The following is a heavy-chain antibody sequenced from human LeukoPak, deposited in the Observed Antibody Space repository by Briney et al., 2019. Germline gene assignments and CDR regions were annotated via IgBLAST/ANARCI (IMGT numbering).Heavy chain of an antibody. D-gene: IGHD3-22*01. J-gene: IGHJ4*02. V-gene: IGHV3-30-3*01. Sequence: GGSLRLSCAASGFTFSSYAMHWVRQAPGKGLEWVAVISYDGSNKYYADSVKGRLTISRDNSKNTLYLQMNSLRAEDTAVYYCATYYYDSSGYYPHFDYWGQGTLVTVSS. CDR2: ISYDGSNK. CDR3: ATYYYDSSGYYPHFDY. CDR1: GFTFSSYA.